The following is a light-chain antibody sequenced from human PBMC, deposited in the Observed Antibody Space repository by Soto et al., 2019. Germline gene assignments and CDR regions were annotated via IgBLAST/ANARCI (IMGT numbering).Light chain of an antibody. J-gene: IGLJ1*01. CDR3: SLYTSENTYV. CDR1: DSDVGDYNY. Sequence: QSALTQPASVSGSPGQSITISCSGFDSDVGDYNYVSWYQQPPGTAPKLIIYEASNRPSGVPGRFSGSKSGNTASLTISGLQAADEADYYCSLYTSENTYVFGTGTKLTVL. CDR2: EAS. V-gene: IGLV2-18*01.